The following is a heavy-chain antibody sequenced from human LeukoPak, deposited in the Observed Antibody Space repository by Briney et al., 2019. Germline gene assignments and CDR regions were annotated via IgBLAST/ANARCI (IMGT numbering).Heavy chain of an antibody. CDR2: ISGSGGST. Sequence: PGGSLRLSCAASGFTFSSYAMSWVRQAPGKGLEWVSAISGSGGSTYYADSVKGRFTISRDNSKNTLYLQMNSLRAEDTAVYYCAKGRVQQQLADYNFDYWGQGTLVTVSS. V-gene: IGHV3-23*01. D-gene: IGHD6-13*01. J-gene: IGHJ4*02. CDR3: AKGRVQQQLADYNFDY. CDR1: GFTFSSYA.